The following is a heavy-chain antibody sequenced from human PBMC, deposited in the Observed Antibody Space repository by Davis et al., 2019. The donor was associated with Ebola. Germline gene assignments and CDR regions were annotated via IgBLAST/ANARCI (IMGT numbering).Heavy chain of an antibody. CDR2: SSTSDEHI. D-gene: IGHD2-15*01. CDR1: GFSFSNSD. J-gene: IGHJ6*02. CDR3: ARRILISSRGAMDV. Sequence: GESLKISCEGTGFSFSNSDMNWVRQAPGKGPEWVAHSSTSDEHISYTESVKGRFTVSRDNAQNSLHLQMNSLRDEDTGVYYCARRILISSRGAMDVWGQGTTVTVSS. V-gene: IGHV3-48*02.